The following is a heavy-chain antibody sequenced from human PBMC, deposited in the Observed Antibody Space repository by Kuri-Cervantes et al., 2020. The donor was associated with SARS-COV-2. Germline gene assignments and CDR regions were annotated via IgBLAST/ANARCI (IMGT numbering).Heavy chain of an antibody. D-gene: IGHD3-3*01. Sequence: GGSLRLSCKASGYSFTSYYINWVRQAPGQGLEWMGWISAYNGNTNYAQKLQGRVTMTTDTSTSTAYMELRSLRSDDTAVYYCAREISPFGVVIIPGGYFDYWGQGTLVTVSS. CDR3: AREISPFGVVIIPGGYFDY. J-gene: IGHJ4*02. CDR2: ISAYNGNT. CDR1: GYSFTSYY. V-gene: IGHV1-18*01.